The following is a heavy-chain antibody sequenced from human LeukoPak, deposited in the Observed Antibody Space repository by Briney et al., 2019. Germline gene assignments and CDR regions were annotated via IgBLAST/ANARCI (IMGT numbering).Heavy chain of an antibody. Sequence: ASVKVSCKASGYTFTGYYMHWVRQAPGQGLEWMGWINPNHGDTNYAQKFQDRVSMTRDTSISTAYMELSRLRSDDTAVYYCARDFRAAMVSDWFDPWGQGTLVTVSS. V-gene: IGHV1-2*02. D-gene: IGHD5-18*01. J-gene: IGHJ5*02. CDR2: INPNHGDT. CDR3: ARDFRAAMVSDWFDP. CDR1: GYTFTGYY.